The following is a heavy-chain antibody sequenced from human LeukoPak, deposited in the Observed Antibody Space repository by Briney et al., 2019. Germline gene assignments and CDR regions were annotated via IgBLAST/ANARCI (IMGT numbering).Heavy chain of an antibody. CDR3: ARHVKGAIVGATKDCYYYMDV. CDR2: IYYSGST. Sequence: SETLSLTCTVSGGSISSSSYYWGWIRQPPGKGLEWIGSIYYSGSTYYNPSLKSRVTISVDTSKNQFSLKLSSVTAADTAVYYCARHVKGAIVGATKDCYYYMDVWGKGTTVTVSS. J-gene: IGHJ6*03. CDR1: GGSISSSSYY. D-gene: IGHD1-26*01. V-gene: IGHV4-39*01.